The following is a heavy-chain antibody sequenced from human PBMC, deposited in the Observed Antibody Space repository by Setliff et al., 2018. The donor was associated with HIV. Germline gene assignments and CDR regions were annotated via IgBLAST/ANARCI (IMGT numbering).Heavy chain of an antibody. Sequence: GGSLRLSCAASGFTFSSYAMSWVRQAPGKGLERVAVIYGGGRTYYADSVKGRFTISRDNSKNTLYLQMNSLKVEDTAIYYCVRAVPSVAVAAPRWLDPWGQGTLVTVSS. D-gene: IGHD6-19*01. V-gene: IGHV3-23*03. J-gene: IGHJ5*02. CDR2: IYGGGRT. CDR3: VRAVPSVAVAAPRWLDP. CDR1: GFTFSSYA.